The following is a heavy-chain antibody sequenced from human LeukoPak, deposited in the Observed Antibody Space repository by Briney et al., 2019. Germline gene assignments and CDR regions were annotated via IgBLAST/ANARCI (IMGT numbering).Heavy chain of an antibody. J-gene: IGHJ4*02. CDR3: ARGRRSDTAMVIDY. V-gene: IGHV1-18*01. Sequence: ASVKVSCKASGYTFTSYGISWVRQAPGQGLEWMGWISAYNGNTNNAQKLQGRVTMTTDTSTSTAYMELRSLRSDDTAVYYCARGRRSDTAMVIDYWGQGTLVTVSS. CDR2: ISAYNGNT. D-gene: IGHD5-18*01. CDR1: GYTFTSYG.